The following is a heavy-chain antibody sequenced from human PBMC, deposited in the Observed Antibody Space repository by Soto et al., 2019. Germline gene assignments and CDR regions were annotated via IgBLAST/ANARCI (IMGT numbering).Heavy chain of an antibody. V-gene: IGHV3-33*01. CDR2: IWYDGSNK. CDR3: ARGLRGISFYGMDV. Sequence: QVQLVESGGGVVQPGRSLRLSCAASGFTFSLYGMHWVRQAPGKGLEWVAVIWYDGSNKFYADSVKGRFTISRDNSKNTRYLQMNSLRDEDTAVYYCARGLRGISFYGMDVWGQGTTVIVSS. D-gene: IGHD3-16*01. CDR1: GFTFSLYG. J-gene: IGHJ6*02.